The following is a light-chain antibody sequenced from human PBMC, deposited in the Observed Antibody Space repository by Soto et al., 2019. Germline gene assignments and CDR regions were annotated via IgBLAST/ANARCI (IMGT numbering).Light chain of an antibody. J-gene: IGKJ4*01. CDR3: QQYNIWPPLT. V-gene: IGKV3-15*01. CDR1: QSVRSN. Sequence: EIVMTQSPATLSVSPGERATLSCRASQSVRSNLAWYQQKPGQAPRLLIYGASTSATGIPARFSGSGSGIEFTLIISSLQFEDFAVYYCQQYNIWPPLTFGGATQGEIK. CDR2: GAS.